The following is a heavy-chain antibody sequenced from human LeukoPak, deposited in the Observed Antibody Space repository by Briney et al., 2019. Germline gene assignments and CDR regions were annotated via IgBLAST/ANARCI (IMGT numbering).Heavy chain of an antibody. CDR3: ARDRGPNFDWFLLD. V-gene: IGHV4-31*03. Sequence: SQTLSLTCTVSGGSISSGGYYWSWIRQHPGKGLEWIGYIYYSGSTYYNPSLKSRVTISVDTSKNQFSLKLSSVTAADTAVYYCARDRGPNFDWFLLDWGQGTLVTVSS. J-gene: IGHJ4*02. CDR1: GGSISSGGYY. D-gene: IGHD3-9*01. CDR2: IYYSGST.